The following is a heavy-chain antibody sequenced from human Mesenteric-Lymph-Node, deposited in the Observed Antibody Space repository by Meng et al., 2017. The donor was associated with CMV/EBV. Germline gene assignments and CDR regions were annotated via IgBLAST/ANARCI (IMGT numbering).Heavy chain of an antibody. J-gene: IGHJ4*02. V-gene: IGHV1-8*01. CDR3: ARGWMVRGVIGS. CDR2: MNTNSGNT. D-gene: IGHD3-10*01. CDR1: GYTFTSYD. Sequence: SCKASGYTFTSYDINWVRQATGQGLEWMGWMNTNSGNTGYAQKFQGRVTMTRNTSISTAYMELSSLRSEDTAVYYCARGWMVRGVIGSWGQGTLVTVSS.